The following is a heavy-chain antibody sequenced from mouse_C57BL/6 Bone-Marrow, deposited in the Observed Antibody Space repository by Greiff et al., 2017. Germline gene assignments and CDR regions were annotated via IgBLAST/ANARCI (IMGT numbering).Heavy chain of an antibody. CDR3: SRRDYYSNYDYFDY. CDR2: IYPGSGRT. Sequence: QVQLQQPGAELVKPGASVKMSCKASGYTFTSYWITWVKQRPGKGLEWIGDIYPGSGRTNYNEKLKRKATLTVDTSSSTAYIQLSSLTSEDSAVYYCSRRDYYSNYDYFDYWGPGTTLTVSS. D-gene: IGHD2-5*01. J-gene: IGHJ2*01. CDR1: GYTFTSYW. V-gene: IGHV1-55*01.